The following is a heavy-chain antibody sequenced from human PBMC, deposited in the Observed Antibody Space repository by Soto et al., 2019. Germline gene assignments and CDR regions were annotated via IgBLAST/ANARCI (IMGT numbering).Heavy chain of an antibody. D-gene: IGHD3-16*01. J-gene: IGHJ3*02. V-gene: IGHV2-5*02. CDR3: APIRITWGGGSALDVFEM. Sequence: SGPTLVNPTQTLTLTCSFSGFSLSTSRVGVAWIRQPPGKALEWLAIIYWDDDRRYSPSLKTRLAITKDTSKNQVVLTMTNLDPGDTDTYYCAPIRITWGGGSALDVFEMWGEGTMVTVS. CDR1: GFSLSTSRVG. CDR2: IYWDDDR.